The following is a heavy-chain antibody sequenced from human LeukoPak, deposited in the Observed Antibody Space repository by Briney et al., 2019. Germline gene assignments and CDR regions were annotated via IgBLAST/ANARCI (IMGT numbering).Heavy chain of an antibody. J-gene: IGHJ5*02. CDR1: GYTFTGYY. D-gene: IGHD3-10*01. CDR3: ARDLPLVRGVTPDAIDP. Sequence: GASVKVSCKASGYTFTGYYMHWVRQAPGQGLEWMGWINPNSGGTNYAQKFQGRVTMTRDTSISTAYMELSRLRSDDTAVYYCARDLPLVRGVTPDAIDPWGQGTLVTVSS. V-gene: IGHV1-2*02. CDR2: INPNSGGT.